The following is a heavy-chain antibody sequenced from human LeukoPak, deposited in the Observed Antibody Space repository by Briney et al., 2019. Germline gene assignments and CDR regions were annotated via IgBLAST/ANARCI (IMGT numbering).Heavy chain of an antibody. J-gene: IGHJ4*02. CDR1: GFTVSSNY. CDR2: IYSGGST. Sequence: GGSLRLSFAASGFTVSSNYMSWVRQAPGKGLEWVSVIYSGGSTYYADSVKGRFTISRDNSKNTLYLQMNSLRAEDTAVYYCARASSILIDHWGQGTLVTVSS. V-gene: IGHV3-66*01. D-gene: IGHD6-19*01. CDR3: ARASSILIDH.